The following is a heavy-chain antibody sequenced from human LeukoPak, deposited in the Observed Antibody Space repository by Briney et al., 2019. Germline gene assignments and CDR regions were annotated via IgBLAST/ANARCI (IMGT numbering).Heavy chain of an antibody. CDR3: ARDTCGCGSGWHLYWYFDL. D-gene: IGHD6-19*01. V-gene: IGHV3-64*01. J-gene: IGHJ2*01. CDR2: ISSNGGSI. CDR1: GFTFSDYA. Sequence: GGSRRLSCAASGFTFSDYAMHWVRQAPGKELEYFSAISSNGGSIHYENSVKGRFTISRDNSKNTLYLQMDRLRAEDMDVYYCARDTCGCGSGWHLYWYFDLWGRGTLVTVSS.